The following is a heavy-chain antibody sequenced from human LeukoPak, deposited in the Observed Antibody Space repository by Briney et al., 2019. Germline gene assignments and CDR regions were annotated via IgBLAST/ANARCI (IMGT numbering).Heavy chain of an antibody. CDR3: AGGGSGSYPPDAFDI. V-gene: IGHV5-51*01. Sequence: GESLKISCKGSGYGFTSYWIGWVRQMPGKGLEWMGIIYPGDSDTRYSPSFQGQVTISADKSISTAYLQWSSLKASDTAMYYCAGGGSGSYPPDAFDIWGQGTMVTVSS. D-gene: IGHD3-10*01. CDR2: IYPGDSDT. CDR1: GYGFTSYW. J-gene: IGHJ3*02.